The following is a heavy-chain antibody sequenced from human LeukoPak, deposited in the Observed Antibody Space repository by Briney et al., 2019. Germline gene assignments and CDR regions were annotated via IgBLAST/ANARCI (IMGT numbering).Heavy chain of an antibody. J-gene: IGHJ4*02. D-gene: IGHD4-17*01. CDR1: GFTFSSYG. Sequence: PGGSLRLSCAASGFTFSSYGMHWVRQAPGKGLEWVAVIWYSGSNKYYADSVKGRFTISRDNSKNTLYLQMNSLGAEDTAVYYCAKDATVTTSGSYFDYWGQGTLVTVSS. CDR3: AKDATVTTSGSYFDY. V-gene: IGHV3-33*06. CDR2: IWYSGSNK.